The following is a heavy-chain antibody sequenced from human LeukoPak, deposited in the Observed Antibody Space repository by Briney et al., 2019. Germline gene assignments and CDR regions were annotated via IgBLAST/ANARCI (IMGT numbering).Heavy chain of an antibody. CDR2: INHSGST. D-gene: IGHD3-10*01. V-gene: IGHV4-34*01. J-gene: IGHJ4*02. CDR1: GESFSGYY. CDR3: ARCISMVRGVIRPPDY. Sequence: SETLSLTCAVYGESFSGYYWRWIRQPPGKGLEWIGEINHSGSTNYNPSLKSRLTISVDTSKNHLSLELSSVTAADTAVYYCARCISMVRGVIRPPDYWGQGTLVTVSS.